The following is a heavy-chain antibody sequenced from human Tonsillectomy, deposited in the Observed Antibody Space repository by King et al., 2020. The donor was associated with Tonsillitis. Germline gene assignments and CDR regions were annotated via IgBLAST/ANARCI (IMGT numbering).Heavy chain of an antibody. J-gene: IGHJ4*02. CDR3: AKDISSVVFYFDD. CDR1: GFTFDDYA. V-gene: IGHV3-9*01. D-gene: IGHD2-21*01. Sequence: VQLVQSGGGLVQPGRSLRLSCAASGFTFDDYAMHWVRQPPGKGLEGVSSISCNSARIGYADSVKGRFTISRDNAKNSLYLQMNSLRAEDTAIYYCAKDISSVVFYFDDWGQGTLVTVSS. CDR2: ISCNSARI.